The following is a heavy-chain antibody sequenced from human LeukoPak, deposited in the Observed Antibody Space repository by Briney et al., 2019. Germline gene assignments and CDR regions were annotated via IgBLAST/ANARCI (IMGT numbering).Heavy chain of an antibody. CDR1: GYTFAIFG. Sequence: ASVKVSCKASGYTFAIFGVTWVRQAPGQGLEWMGWIGTNNENTNYAQKFQGRVTMTTDTSTSTVYMELRSLRSDDTAVCYCARAGATVTKFYDYWGQGTLVSVSS. J-gene: IGHJ4*02. D-gene: IGHD4-17*01. CDR2: IGTNNENT. CDR3: ARAGATVTKFYDY. V-gene: IGHV1-18*01.